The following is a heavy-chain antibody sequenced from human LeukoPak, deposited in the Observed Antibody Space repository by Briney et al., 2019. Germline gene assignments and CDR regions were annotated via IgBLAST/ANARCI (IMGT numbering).Heavy chain of an antibody. V-gene: IGHV3-66*01. J-gene: IGHJ4*02. D-gene: IGHD1-20*01. Sequence: GGSLRLSCAASGFTVSSNYMSWVRQAPGKGLEWVSVIYSGGSTYYADSVKGRFTISRDNSKNTLYLQMNSLRAEDTAVYYCAKTPPQRITGTYYFDYWGQGTLVTVSS. CDR2: IYSGGST. CDR1: GFTVSSNY. CDR3: AKTPPQRITGTYYFDY.